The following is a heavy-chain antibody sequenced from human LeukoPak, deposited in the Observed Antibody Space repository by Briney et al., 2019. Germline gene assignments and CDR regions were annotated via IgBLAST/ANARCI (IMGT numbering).Heavy chain of an antibody. V-gene: IGHV4-39*01. J-gene: IGHJ5*02. CDR3: ARTRRPWTLFDP. CDR1: GGSVSGGYY. Sequence: ASETLSLTCTVSGGSVSGGYYWSWIRQPPGKGLEWIGSIYYSGSTYYNPSLKSRVTISVDTSKNQFSLKLSSVTAADTAVYYCARTRRPWTLFDPWGQGTLVTVSS. CDR2: IYYSGST. D-gene: IGHD3/OR15-3a*01.